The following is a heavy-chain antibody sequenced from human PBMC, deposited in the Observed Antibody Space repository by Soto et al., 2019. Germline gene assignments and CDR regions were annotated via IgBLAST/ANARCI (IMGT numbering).Heavy chain of an antibody. Sequence: SETLSLTCTVSGGSTSSYYWSWIRQPPGKGLEWIGYIYYSGSTNYNPSLKSRVTISVDTSKNQSSLKLSSVTAADTAVYYCARGRGSGSSFYYYGMDVWGQGTTVTVSS. J-gene: IGHJ6*02. V-gene: IGHV4-59*01. D-gene: IGHD3-10*01. CDR1: GGSTSSYY. CDR3: ARGRGSGSSFYYYGMDV. CDR2: IYYSGST.